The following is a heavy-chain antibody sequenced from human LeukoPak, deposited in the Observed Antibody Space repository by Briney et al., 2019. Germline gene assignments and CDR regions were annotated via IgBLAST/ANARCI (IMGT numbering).Heavy chain of an antibody. CDR2: IWYDGSNK. V-gene: IGHV3-33*01. D-gene: IGHD1-26*01. Sequence: PGGSLRLSCAASGFTFSSYGMHWVRQAPGKGLEWVAVIWYDGSNKYYADSVKGRFTISRDNSKNTLYLQMNSLRAEDTAVYYCARGTIVGATYWFDPWGQGTLVTVSS. J-gene: IGHJ5*02. CDR3: ARGTIVGATYWFDP. CDR1: GFTFSSYG.